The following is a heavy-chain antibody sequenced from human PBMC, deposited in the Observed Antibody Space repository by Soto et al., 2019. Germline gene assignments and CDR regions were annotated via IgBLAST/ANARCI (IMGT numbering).Heavy chain of an antibody. CDR3: ARGAPFDL. CDR1: RYISTDSW. Sequence: GGSPKISCEGSRYISTDSWIAWVRQMPGKSLEWRGIIYPGDSDTKYSLSFQGRITISADTSVNRAYPFWSSLKASDNAMYYCARGAPFDLWGQGTLVTVSS. CDR2: IYPGDSDT. V-gene: IGHV5-51*01. J-gene: IGHJ4*02.